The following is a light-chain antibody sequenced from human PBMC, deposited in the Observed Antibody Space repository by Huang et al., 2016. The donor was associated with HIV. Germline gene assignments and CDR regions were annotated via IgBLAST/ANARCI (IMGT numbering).Light chain of an antibody. CDR2: GSS. Sequence: EIVMTQSPATLSVSPGERVTLSCRANRSVSTNLAWYQQRPGQAPRLRIYGSSTRAPGIPARFSGSGSGTDFSLTISSLQSEDFALYYCHQYNNWRLSFGGGTRVDI. CDR1: RSVSTN. CDR3: HQYNNWRLS. V-gene: IGKV3-15*01. J-gene: IGKJ4*01.